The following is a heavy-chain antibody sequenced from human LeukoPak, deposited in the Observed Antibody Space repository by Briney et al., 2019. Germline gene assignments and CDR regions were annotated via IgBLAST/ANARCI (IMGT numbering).Heavy chain of an antibody. Sequence: SETQSLTCTVSGGSISSSSYYWGWIRQPPGKGLEWIGSIYYSGSTYYNPSLKSRVTISVDTSKNQFSLKLSSVTAADTAVYYCARMSGMVVRGVIPDYYYMDVWGKGTTVTVSS. V-gene: IGHV4-39*01. D-gene: IGHD3-10*01. CDR1: GGSISSSSYY. CDR2: IYYSGST. CDR3: ARMSGMVVRGVIPDYYYMDV. J-gene: IGHJ6*03.